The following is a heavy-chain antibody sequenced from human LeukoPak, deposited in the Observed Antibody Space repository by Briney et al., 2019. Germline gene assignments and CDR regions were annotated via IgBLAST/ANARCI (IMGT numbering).Heavy chain of an antibody. CDR2: MNPNSGNT. CDR3: ARGSGGKRLYDY. CDR1: GYTFTSYD. D-gene: IGHD4-23*01. J-gene: IGHJ4*02. V-gene: IGHV1-8*01. Sequence: ASVKVSCKASGYTFTSYDINWVRQATGQGLEWMGWMNPNSGNTGYAQKFQGRVTITRNTSISTAYMELSSLRSEDTAVYYCARGSGGKRLYDYWGQGTLVTVSS.